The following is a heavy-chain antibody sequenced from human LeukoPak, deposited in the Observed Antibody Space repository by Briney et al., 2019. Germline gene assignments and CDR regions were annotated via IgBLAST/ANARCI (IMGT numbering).Heavy chain of an antibody. CDR1: GYTFTGYY. CDR2: INPNSGGT. D-gene: IGHD3-16*02. Sequence: APVKLSCKASGYTFTGYYMHWVRQAPGQGLEWMGWINPNSGGTNYAQKFQGRVTMTRDTSISTAYMELSRLRSDDTAVYYCASASWDYVWGSYRSKDDYWGQGTLVTVSS. CDR3: ASASWDYVWGSYRSKDDY. J-gene: IGHJ4*02. V-gene: IGHV1-2*02.